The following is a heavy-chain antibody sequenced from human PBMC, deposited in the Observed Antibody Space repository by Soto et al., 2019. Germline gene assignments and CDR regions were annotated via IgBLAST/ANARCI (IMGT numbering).Heavy chain of an antibody. J-gene: IGHJ5*02. D-gene: IGHD3-10*01. CDR3: ARDRKVRGWIDP. CDR2: INHSGST. Sequence: SETLSLTCAVYGGSFSGYYWSWIRQPPGKGLEWIGEINHSGSTNYNPSLKSRVTISVDTSKNQFSLKLSSVTAADTAIYYCARDRKVRGWIDPWGQGTPVTVSS. CDR1: GGSFSGYY. V-gene: IGHV4-34*01.